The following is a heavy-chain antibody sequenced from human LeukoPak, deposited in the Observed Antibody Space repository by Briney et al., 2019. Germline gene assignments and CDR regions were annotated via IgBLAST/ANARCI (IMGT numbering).Heavy chain of an antibody. D-gene: IGHD5-12*01. V-gene: IGHV3-23*01. CDR3: ARNENSGWGYFDY. J-gene: IGHJ4*02. CDR1: GFTFSSYA. CDR2: ISGSSTRT. Sequence: GGSLRLSCADSGFTFSSYAMSWVRQAPGKGLEWVSSISGSSTRTYYADSVKGRFTVSRDNPKDTLYLQMNSLRAEDTAVYYCARNENSGWGYFDYWGQGTLVTVSS.